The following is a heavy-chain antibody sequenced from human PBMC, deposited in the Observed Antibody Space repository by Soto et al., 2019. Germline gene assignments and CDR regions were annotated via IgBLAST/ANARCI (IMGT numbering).Heavy chain of an antibody. Sequence: SETLSLTCTVSGGSISSYYWSWIRQPPGKGLEWIGYIYYSGSTNYNPSLKSRVTISVDTSKNQFSLKLSSVTAADTAVYYCARGKQLVDPWGQGTLVTVSS. D-gene: IGHD6-13*01. CDR3: ARGKQLVDP. V-gene: IGHV4-59*01. CDR2: IYYSGST. CDR1: GGSISSYY. J-gene: IGHJ5*02.